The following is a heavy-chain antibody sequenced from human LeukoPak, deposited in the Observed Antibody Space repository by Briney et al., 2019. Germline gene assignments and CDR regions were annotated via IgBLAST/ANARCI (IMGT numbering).Heavy chain of an antibody. V-gene: IGHV3-23*01. D-gene: IGHD2-15*01. Sequence: GGSLRLSCAASGFTFSSYAMSWVRQAPGKGLEWVSVVCINGASTFYADSVKGRFTISRDNSKNTLYLQVNSLRAEDTDVYFCARQGCSGGRCSFDNWGQGALVTASS. CDR2: VCINGAST. CDR1: GFTFSSYA. J-gene: IGHJ4*02. CDR3: ARQGCSGGRCSFDN.